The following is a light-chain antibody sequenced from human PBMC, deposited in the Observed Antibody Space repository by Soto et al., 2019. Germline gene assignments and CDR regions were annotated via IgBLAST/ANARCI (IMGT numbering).Light chain of an antibody. V-gene: IGKV1-33*01. J-gene: IGKJ5*01. CDR2: DAS. CDR1: HDISTY. Sequence: DIQLTQSPSLLSASVGDRVTITCRASHDISTYLAWYQQKPGKAPKLLIYDASNLEAGVPSRFRGSGSGTDFTFTISRLQPEDIATYYCQQYENLPAFGQGTRLEIK. CDR3: QQYENLPA.